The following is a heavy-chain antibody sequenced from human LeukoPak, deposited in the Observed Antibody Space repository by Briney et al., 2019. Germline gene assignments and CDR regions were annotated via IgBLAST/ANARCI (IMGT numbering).Heavy chain of an antibody. Sequence: SETLSLTCTVSGGSISSYYWSWIRQPPGRGLEWIGYIYYSGSTNYNPSLKSRVTISVDTSKNQFSLKLSSVTAADTAVYYCARSSQWELLHYWGQGTLVTVSS. CDR1: GGSISSYY. V-gene: IGHV4-59*01. D-gene: IGHD1-26*01. CDR2: IYYSGST. J-gene: IGHJ4*02. CDR3: ARSSQWELLHY.